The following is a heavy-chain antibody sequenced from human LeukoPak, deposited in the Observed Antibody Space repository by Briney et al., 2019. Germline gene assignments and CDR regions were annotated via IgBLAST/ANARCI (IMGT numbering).Heavy chain of an antibody. CDR2: ISSSSSYI. CDR3: ARDLGRGYDFYYYAMDV. J-gene: IGHJ6*04. CDR1: GFTFSSYS. V-gene: IGHV3-21*01. D-gene: IGHD6-25*01. Sequence: GGTLRLSCAAYGFTFSSYSMNWVRQAPGKGLEWVSSISSSSSYIYYADSVKGRFTISRDNAKNSLYLQMNSLRAEDTAVYYCARDLGRGYDFYYYAMDVWGKGTTVTVSS.